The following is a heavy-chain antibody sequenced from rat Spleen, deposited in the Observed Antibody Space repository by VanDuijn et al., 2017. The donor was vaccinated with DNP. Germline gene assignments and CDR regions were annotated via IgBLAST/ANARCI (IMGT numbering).Heavy chain of an antibody. D-gene: IGHD4-3*01. CDR3: ATHIFGAY. J-gene: IGHJ2*01. Sequence: EVQLVESGGGLVQPGRSMKLSCAASGFTFSGSPMAWVRQAPTKGLEWVATISSSGDSAYYRDSVKGRFTISRNNPKNTLYLQMDSLRSEDTATYYCATHIFGAYWGQGVMVTVSS. CDR2: ISSSGDSA. V-gene: IGHV5-46*01. CDR1: GFTFSGSP.